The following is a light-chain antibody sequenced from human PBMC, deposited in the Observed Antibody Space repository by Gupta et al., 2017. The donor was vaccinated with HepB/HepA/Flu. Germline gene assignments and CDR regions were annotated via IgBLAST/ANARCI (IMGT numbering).Light chain of an antibody. V-gene: IGKV1-9*01. CDR2: TAS. J-gene: IGKJ5*01. CDR3: QQFNSYPIT. CDR1: QGINSY. Sequence: DIQLTQSPSFLSASVGDRVTITCRASQGINSYLIWYQQKPGKAPNLLIYTASTLQGGVPSRFSGSGSGTEFTLTISSLQPEDFATYYCQQFNSYPITFGQGTRLDIK.